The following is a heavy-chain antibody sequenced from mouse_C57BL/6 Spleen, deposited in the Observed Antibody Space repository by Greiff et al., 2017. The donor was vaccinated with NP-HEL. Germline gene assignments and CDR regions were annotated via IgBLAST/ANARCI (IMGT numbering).Heavy chain of an antibody. V-gene: IGHV5-17*01. CDR3: ARPYYYGSSIDY. J-gene: IGHJ2*01. Sequence: EVKLVESGGGLVKPGGSLKLSCAASGFTFSDYGMHWVRQAPEKGLEWVAYISSGSSTIYYADTVKGRFTISRDNAKNTLFLQMTSLRSEDTAMYYCARPYYYGSSIDYWGQGTTLTVSS. CDR2: ISSGSSTI. CDR1: GFTFSDYG. D-gene: IGHD1-1*01.